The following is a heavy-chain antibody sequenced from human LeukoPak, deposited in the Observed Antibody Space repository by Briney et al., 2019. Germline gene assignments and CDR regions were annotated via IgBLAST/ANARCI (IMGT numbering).Heavy chain of an antibody. Sequence: SETLSLTCTVSGGSISHYYWTWIRQPPGKGLEWIGYIYASGSTTYNPSLKSRVTISVDPYRNQFSLNLSSVAAADTAVYYCARAYYDFRSGYSYYMDVWGKGTTVTVSS. CDR1: GGSISHYY. CDR2: IYASGST. V-gene: IGHV4-59*01. CDR3: ARAYYDFRSGYSYYMDV. J-gene: IGHJ6*03. D-gene: IGHD3-3*01.